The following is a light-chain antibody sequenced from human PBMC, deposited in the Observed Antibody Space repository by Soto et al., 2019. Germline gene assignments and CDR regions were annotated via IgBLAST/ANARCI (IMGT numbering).Light chain of an antibody. J-gene: IGKJ5*01. CDR2: DAS. Sequence: EIVLTQSPATLSLAPVERATLSCIASQSVSSYLAWYQQKPGQAPRLLIYDASNRATGIPARFSGSGSATDFTLTISSLEPEDFAIYYCQQRSNWPLLTFGQGTRLEIK. CDR1: QSVSSY. CDR3: QQRSNWPLLT. V-gene: IGKV3-11*01.